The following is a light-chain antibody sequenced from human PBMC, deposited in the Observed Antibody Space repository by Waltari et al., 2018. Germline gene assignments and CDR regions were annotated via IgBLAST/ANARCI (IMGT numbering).Light chain of an antibody. V-gene: IGLV2-11*01. J-gene: IGLJ2*01. CDR1: SSDVGYYNY. CDR2: DVT. CDR3: CSYAGNYLRV. Sequence: QSALTQPRSVSGSPGQSVTTACTGTSSDVGYYNYVSWYQQHPGKAPTLMIYDVTERPSGVPDRFSGSKSSNTASLTISGLQAEDEADYYCCSYAGNYLRVFGGGTKLTVL.